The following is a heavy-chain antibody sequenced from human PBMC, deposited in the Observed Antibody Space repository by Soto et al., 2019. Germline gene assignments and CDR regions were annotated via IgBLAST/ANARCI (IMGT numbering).Heavy chain of an antibody. D-gene: IGHD4-17*01. CDR3: ARFYGDYKNWFDP. Sequence: SETLSLTCTVSGGSISSYYWSWIRQPPGKGLEWIGYIYYSGNTYYNPSLKSRVIISVDRSKNQFSLKLTSVTAADTAVYYCARFYGDYKNWFDPWGQGTLVTVSS. J-gene: IGHJ5*02. CDR2: IYYSGNT. CDR1: GGSISSYY. V-gene: IGHV4-59*12.